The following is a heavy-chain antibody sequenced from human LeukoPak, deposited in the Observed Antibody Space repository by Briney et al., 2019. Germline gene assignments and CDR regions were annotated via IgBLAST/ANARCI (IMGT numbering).Heavy chain of an antibody. CDR1: RFTFGDYA. CDR2: IRSKAYGGTT. D-gene: IGHD2-2*01. J-gene: IGHJ4*02. CDR3: ARGGVYCSSVSCSVDY. V-gene: IGHV3-49*03. Sequence: PGRSLRLSCTASRFTFGDYAMSWFRQAPGKGLEWVGFIRSKAYGGTTENAASVKGRFTISRDDSKSIAYLQMNSLKTEDTAVYYCARGGVYCSSVSCSVDYWGQGILVTVSS.